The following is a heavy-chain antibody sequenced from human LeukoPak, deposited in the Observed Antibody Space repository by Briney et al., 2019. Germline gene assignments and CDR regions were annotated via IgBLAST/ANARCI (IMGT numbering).Heavy chain of an antibody. J-gene: IGHJ4*02. CDR1: GFTFSSSA. V-gene: IGHV3-23*01. CDR3: AKDSPLGYYDRSGYLDY. CDR2: ISGSGGST. Sequence: GGSLRLSCAASGFTFSSSAMNWVRQAPGKGLEWVSAISGSGGSTYYTDSVKGRFTISRDNSKNTLYLQMNSLRAEDTAVYYCAKDSPLGYYDRSGYLDYRGQGTLVTVSS. D-gene: IGHD3-22*01.